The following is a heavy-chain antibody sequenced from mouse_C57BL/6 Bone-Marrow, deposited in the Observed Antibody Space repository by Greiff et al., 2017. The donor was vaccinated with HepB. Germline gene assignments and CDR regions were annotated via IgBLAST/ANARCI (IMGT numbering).Heavy chain of an antibody. Sequence: QVQLQQPGAELVKPGASVKLSCKASGYTFTSYWMHWVKQRPGQGLEWIGMIHPNSGSTNYNEKFKSKATLTVDKSSSTAYMQLSSLTSEDSAVYYWARSYRKRAPDYWGQGTTLTVSS. V-gene: IGHV1-64*01. CDR3: ARSYRKRAPDY. D-gene: IGHD2-14*01. CDR2: IHPNSGST. J-gene: IGHJ2*01. CDR1: GYTFTSYW.